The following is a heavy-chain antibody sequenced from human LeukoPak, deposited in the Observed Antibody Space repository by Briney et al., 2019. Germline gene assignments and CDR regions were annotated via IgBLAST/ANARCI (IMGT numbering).Heavy chain of an antibody. J-gene: IGHJ4*02. CDR3: ARAETYYDFWSGYDLSNY. CDR1: GYTFTSYA. Sequence: ASVKVSCKASGYTFTSYAMNWVRQAPGQGLEWMGWINTNTGNPTYAQGFTGRFVFSLGTSVSTAYLQISSLKAEDTAVYYCARAETYYDFWSGYDLSNYWGQGTLVTVSS. V-gene: IGHV7-4-1*02. CDR2: INTNTGNP. D-gene: IGHD3-3*01.